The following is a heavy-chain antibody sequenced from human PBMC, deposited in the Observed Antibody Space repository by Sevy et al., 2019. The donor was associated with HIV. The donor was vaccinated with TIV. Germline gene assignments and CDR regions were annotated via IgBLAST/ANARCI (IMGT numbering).Heavy chain of an antibody. CDR2: LSFGCGEI. J-gene: IGHJ4*02. CDR1: GFTFSKYS. V-gene: IGHV3-23*01. CDR3: AREGCTKPHDY. D-gene: IGHD2-8*01. Sequence: GGSLRLSCAASGFTFSKYSMSWVRQPPGKGLEWVSTLSFGCGEINYADSVKGRFTISRDNSNSSVYLQMNNLRPEDTALYYCAREGCTKPHDYWGQGTLVTVSS.